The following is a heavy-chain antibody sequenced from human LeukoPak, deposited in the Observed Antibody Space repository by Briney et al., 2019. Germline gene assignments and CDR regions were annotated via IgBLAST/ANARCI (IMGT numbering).Heavy chain of an antibody. Sequence: GGSLRLPCAASGFTFSSHWMSWVRQTPGKGLEWVANINQDGSEKYYVDSVKGRFTISRDNAKNSLYLQVNSLRAEGTAVYYCVRDHPAAGLIFDYWGQGTLVTVSS. CDR3: VRDHPAAGLIFDY. CDR1: GFTFSSHW. CDR2: INQDGSEK. D-gene: IGHD6-13*01. J-gene: IGHJ4*02. V-gene: IGHV3-7*03.